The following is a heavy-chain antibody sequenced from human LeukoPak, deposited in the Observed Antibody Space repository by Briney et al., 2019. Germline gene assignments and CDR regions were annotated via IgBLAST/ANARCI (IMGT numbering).Heavy chain of an antibody. Sequence: SQTLSLTCTVSGGSISSGGYYWSWIRQHPGKGLEWIGYIYYSGSTYYNPSLKSRVTISVDTSKNQFSLKLSSVTAADTAVYYCARVFNFPRLQPTIYYYYGMDVWGQGTTVTVSS. D-gene: IGHD5-24*01. CDR3: ARVFNFPRLQPTIYYYYGMDV. J-gene: IGHJ6*02. CDR2: IYYSGST. CDR1: GGSISSGGYY. V-gene: IGHV4-31*03.